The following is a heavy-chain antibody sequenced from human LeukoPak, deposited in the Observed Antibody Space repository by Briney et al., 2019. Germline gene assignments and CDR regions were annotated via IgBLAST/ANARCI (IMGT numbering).Heavy chain of an antibody. CDR2: IGGSGTRT. CDR1: GFTFTTYG. CDR3: ARDLAYSDSSGYYRHDAFDI. V-gene: IGHV3-23*01. J-gene: IGHJ3*02. D-gene: IGHD3-22*01. Sequence: GGSLRLSCSASGFTFTTYGMNWVRQAPGKGLEWVSGIGGSGTRTYYADSVKGRFTISRDNSKNTLYLQMNSLRAEDTALYYCARDLAYSDSSGYYRHDAFDIWGQGTMVTVSS.